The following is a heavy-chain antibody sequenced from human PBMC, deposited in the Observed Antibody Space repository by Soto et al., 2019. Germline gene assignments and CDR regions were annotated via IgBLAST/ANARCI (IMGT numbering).Heavy chain of an antibody. V-gene: IGHV3-23*01. J-gene: IGHJ6*02. CDR1: GFTFSSYA. Sequence: EVQLLESGGGLVQPGGSLRLSCAASGFTFSSYAMSWVRQAPGKGLEWVSAISGSGGSTYYADSVKGRFTISRDNSKNTLYLQINSLRAEDTDVYYCAKELNSSGWWYYYYGMDVWGQGTTVTVSS. D-gene: IGHD6-19*01. CDR3: AKELNSSGWWYYYYGMDV. CDR2: ISGSGGST.